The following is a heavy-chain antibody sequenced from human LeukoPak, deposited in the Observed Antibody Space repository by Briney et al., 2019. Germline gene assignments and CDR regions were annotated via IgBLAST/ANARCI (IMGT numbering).Heavy chain of an antibody. Sequence: SETLSLTCTVSGGSISSSSYFWGWIRQPPGKGLEWIGNIYYSGTTYYSPSLKSRVAISVDTSQNQFSLNLSSVTAADTAVYYCARSRDWDMRHTDYWGQGILVTDSS. J-gene: IGHJ4*02. CDR3: ARSRDWDMRHTDY. D-gene: IGHD2-21*02. V-gene: IGHV4-39*01. CDR2: IYYSGTT. CDR1: GGSISSSSYF.